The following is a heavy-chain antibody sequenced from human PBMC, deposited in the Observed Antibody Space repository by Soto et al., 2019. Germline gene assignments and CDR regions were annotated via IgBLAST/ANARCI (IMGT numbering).Heavy chain of an antibody. V-gene: IGHV3-53*02. CDR2: IYSGGNT. CDR3: AESTVRY. CDR1: GFTVSSNY. D-gene: IGHD1-1*01. J-gene: IGHJ4*02. Sequence: EVQLVETGGGLIQPGGSLRLSCTASGFTVSSNYMTWVRQAPGKGLEWVSVIYSGGNTYYADSVKGRFTSSRDKSKNTLYLQINSRRAEDTAVYYCAESTVRYWGQGTLVTVSS.